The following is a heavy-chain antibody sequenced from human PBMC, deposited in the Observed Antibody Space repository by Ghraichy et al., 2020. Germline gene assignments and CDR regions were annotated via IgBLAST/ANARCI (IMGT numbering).Heavy chain of an antibody. V-gene: IGHV3-23*01. D-gene: IGHD3-10*01. CDR2: ISGSGENA. CDR3: TKRHYYATGCYNW. J-gene: IGHJ4*02. Sequence: GGSLRLSCVASGFDFNNYDMTWVRQAPGKGLEWVSGISGSGENAAYADSVKGRFTISRDNSKNILYLQMNNPRAEDTAVYYCTKRHYYATGCYNWWGQGTLVTVSS. CDR1: GFDFNNYD.